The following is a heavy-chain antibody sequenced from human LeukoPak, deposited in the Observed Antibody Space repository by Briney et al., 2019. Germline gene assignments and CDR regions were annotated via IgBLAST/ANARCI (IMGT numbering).Heavy chain of an antibody. CDR3: ARYSGTYRDY. Sequence: GGSLRISCAASGFTFSSYNMNWVRQAPGKGMEWVSSITSSGSYIFYADSVKCRFTISRDNAKNSLYLQMNSLGAEDTAIYYCARYSGTYRDYWGQGTLVTVSS. J-gene: IGHJ4*02. CDR1: GFTFSSYN. V-gene: IGHV3-21*01. CDR2: ITSSGSYI. D-gene: IGHD3-10*01.